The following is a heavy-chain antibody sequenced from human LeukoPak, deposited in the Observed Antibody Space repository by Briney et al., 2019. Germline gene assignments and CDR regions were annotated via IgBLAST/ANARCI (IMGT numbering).Heavy chain of an antibody. CDR2: ISSDGSNK. Sequence: GGSLRLSCAASGFTFSSYAMHWVRQAPGKGLEWVAVISSDGSNKYYADSVKRRFTISRDNSKKTLYLQMNSMRAEDTAVYYCARERVVRGWLANYGMDVWGQGTTVTVSS. V-gene: IGHV3-30*04. CDR1: GFTFSSYA. CDR3: ARERVVRGWLANYGMDV. D-gene: IGHD3-10*01. J-gene: IGHJ6*02.